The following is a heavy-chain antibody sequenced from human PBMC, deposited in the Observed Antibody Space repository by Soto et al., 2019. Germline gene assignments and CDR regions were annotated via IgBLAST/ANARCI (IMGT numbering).Heavy chain of an antibody. J-gene: IGHJ4*02. V-gene: IGHV1-2*02. CDR2: INPNSGGT. D-gene: IGHD2-2*01. CDR1: GYTFTGYY. Sequence: GASVKVSCKASGYTFTGYYMHWVRQAPGQGLEWMGWINPNSGGTNYAQKFQGRVTMTRDTSISTACMELSRLRSDDTAVYYCARVRKWSSRPIDYWGQGTLVTVSS. CDR3: ARVRKWSSRPIDY.